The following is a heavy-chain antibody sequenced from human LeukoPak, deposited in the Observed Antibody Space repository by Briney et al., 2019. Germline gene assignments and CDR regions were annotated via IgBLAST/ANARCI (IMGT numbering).Heavy chain of an antibody. CDR2: INPSGGTT. CDR3: AHCSSTTCYKGFDY. Sequence: AASVKVSCEGSGYRFTTYFIHWVRQAPGQGLERMGIINPSGGTTTYAQTFQGRLAMTRDTSSTTVYMELSSLKSEDTAVYYCAHCSSTTCYKGFDYWGQGTLVTVSS. V-gene: IGHV1-46*01. J-gene: IGHJ4*02. CDR1: GYRFTTYF. D-gene: IGHD2-2*02.